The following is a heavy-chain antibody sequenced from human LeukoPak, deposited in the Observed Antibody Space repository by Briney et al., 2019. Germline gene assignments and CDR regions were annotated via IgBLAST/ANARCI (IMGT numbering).Heavy chain of an antibody. CDR2: ISGSGGST. Sequence: PGGSLRLSCAASGFTLSTYAMSWVRQAPGKGLEWVSAISGSGGSTYYADSVKGRFTISGDNSKNTLYLQMNSLRAEDTAVFYCAKDYYGSGSPIDYWGQGTLVTVSS. J-gene: IGHJ4*02. D-gene: IGHD3-10*01. CDR1: GFTLSTYA. CDR3: AKDYYGSGSPIDY. V-gene: IGHV3-23*01.